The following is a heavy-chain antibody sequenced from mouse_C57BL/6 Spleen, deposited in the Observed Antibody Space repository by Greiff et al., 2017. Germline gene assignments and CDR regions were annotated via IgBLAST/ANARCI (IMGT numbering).Heavy chain of an antibody. CDR2: ISYDGSN. CDR3: ASYDYDEIDYAMDY. D-gene: IGHD2-4*01. Sequence: ESGPGLVKPSQSLSLTCSVTGYSITSGYYWNWIRQFPGNKLEWMGYISYDGSNNYNPSLKNRISITRDTSKNQFFLKLNSVTTEDTATYYCASYDYDEIDYAMDYWGQGTSVTVSS. V-gene: IGHV3-6*01. J-gene: IGHJ4*01. CDR1: GYSITSGYY.